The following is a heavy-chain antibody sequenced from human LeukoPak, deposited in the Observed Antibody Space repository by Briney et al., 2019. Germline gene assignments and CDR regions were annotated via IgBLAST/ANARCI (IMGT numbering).Heavy chain of an antibody. CDR1: GYTFTSYY. V-gene: IGHV1-46*01. CDR2: INPSGGST. Sequence: VASVKVSCKASGYTFTSYYMHWVRQAPGQGLEWMGIINPSGGSTSYAQKSQGRVTMTRDTSTSTVFMELSSLRSEDTAVYYCARGEQLVLMNADTNLGYWGQGTLVTVFS. J-gene: IGHJ4*02. D-gene: IGHD6-6*01. CDR3: ARGEQLVLMNADTNLGY.